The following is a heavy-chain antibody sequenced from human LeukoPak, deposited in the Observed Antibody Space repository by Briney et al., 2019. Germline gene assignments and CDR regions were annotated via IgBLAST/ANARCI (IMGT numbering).Heavy chain of an antibody. Sequence: PGGSLRLSCATSGFTFSNYDMYWARQTPGKGLEWVAFIQYDGRNKYYADSVKGRFTISRDSSRNTVHLQMNSLRAEDTAVYYCASAAYVGGGYCSSTSCYYYFDYWGQGTLVTVSS. D-gene: IGHD2-2*01. CDR3: ASAAYVGGGYCSSTSCYYYFDY. CDR2: IQYDGRNK. V-gene: IGHV3-30*02. CDR1: GFTFSNYD. J-gene: IGHJ4*02.